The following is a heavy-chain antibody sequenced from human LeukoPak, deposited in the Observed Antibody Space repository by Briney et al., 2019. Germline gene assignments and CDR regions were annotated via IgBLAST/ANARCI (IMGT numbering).Heavy chain of an antibody. CDR1: GFTFSSYA. CDR3: AEDSRSWNYLFYYGMDV. D-gene: IGHD1-7*01. V-gene: IGHV3-23*01. CDR2: ISGSGGYT. Sequence: GGSLRLSCAASGFTFSSYAMSWVRQAPGKGLEWVSAISGSGGYTFYADSVKGRFTISRDNSKNTLYVQMNSLRAEDTAVYYCAEDSRSWNYLFYYGMDVWGQGTTVTVSS. J-gene: IGHJ6*02.